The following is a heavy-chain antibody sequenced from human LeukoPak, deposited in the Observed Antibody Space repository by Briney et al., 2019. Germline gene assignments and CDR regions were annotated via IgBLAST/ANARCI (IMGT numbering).Heavy chain of an antibody. CDR3: ARDLFGPEY. J-gene: IGHJ4*02. D-gene: IGHD3-10*01. Sequence: PGGSLRLSCAASGFTFSTYGMHWVRQAPGKGLVWVSRINSAGNSASYADSVEGRFTISRDNAENTLYLQMNSLRAEDTAVYYCARDLFGPEYWGQGTLVTVSS. CDR1: GFTFSTYG. CDR2: INSAGNSA. V-gene: IGHV3-74*01.